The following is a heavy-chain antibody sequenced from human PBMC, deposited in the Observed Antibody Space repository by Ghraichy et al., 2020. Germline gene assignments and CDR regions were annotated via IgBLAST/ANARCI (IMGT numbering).Heavy chain of an antibody. J-gene: IGHJ3*02. CDR2: INPSGGST. CDR3: ARSTSRITMIVVVPSDAFDI. D-gene: IGHD3-22*01. CDR1: GYTFTSYY. V-gene: IGHV1-46*01. Sequence: ASVKVSCKASGYTFTSYYMHWVRQAPGQGLEWMGIINPSGGSTSYAQKFRGRVTMTRDTSTSTVYMELSSLRSEDTAVYYCARSTSRITMIVVVPSDAFDIWGQGTMVTVS.